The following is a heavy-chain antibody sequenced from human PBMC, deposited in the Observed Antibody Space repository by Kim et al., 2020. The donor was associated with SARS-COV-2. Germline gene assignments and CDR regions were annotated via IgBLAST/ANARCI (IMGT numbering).Heavy chain of an antibody. CDR3: TRLQVLTTSIAAAGWGVNYYYYGMDV. D-gene: IGHD6-13*01. CDR2: IRSKANSYAT. J-gene: IGHJ6*02. Sequence: GGSLRLSCAASGFTFSGSAMHWVRQASGKGLEWVGRIRSKANSYATAYAASVKGRFTISRDDSKNTAYLQMNSLKTEDTAVYYCTRLQVLTTSIAAAGWGVNYYYYGMDVWGQGTTVTVSS. CDR1: GFTFSGSA. V-gene: IGHV3-73*01.